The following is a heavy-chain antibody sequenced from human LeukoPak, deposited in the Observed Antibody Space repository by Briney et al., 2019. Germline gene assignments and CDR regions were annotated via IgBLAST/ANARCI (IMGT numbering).Heavy chain of an antibody. CDR3: ARVTTVTQAWDY. Sequence: ASVKVSCKASGYTFTSYGISWVRQAPGQGLEWMGWISAYNGNTNYAQKLQGRVTMTTDTATSKAYMELRSLRSDDTAVYYCARVTTVTQAWDYWGQGTLVTVSS. CDR2: ISAYNGNT. CDR1: GYTFTSYG. D-gene: IGHD4-17*01. V-gene: IGHV1-18*01. J-gene: IGHJ4*02.